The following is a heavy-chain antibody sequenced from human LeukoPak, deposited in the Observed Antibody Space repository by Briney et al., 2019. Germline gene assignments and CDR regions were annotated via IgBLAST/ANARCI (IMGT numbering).Heavy chain of an antibody. CDR2: MNPNSGNT. CDR1: GYTFASYD. V-gene: IGHV1-8*03. Sequence: GASVKVSCKASGYTFASYDINWVRQATGQGLEWMGWMNPNSGNTGYAQKFQGRATITRNTSISTAYMELSSLRSEDTAVYYCARASRDYGDYGGDAFDIWGQGTMVTVSS. D-gene: IGHD4-17*01. J-gene: IGHJ3*02. CDR3: ARASRDYGDYGGDAFDI.